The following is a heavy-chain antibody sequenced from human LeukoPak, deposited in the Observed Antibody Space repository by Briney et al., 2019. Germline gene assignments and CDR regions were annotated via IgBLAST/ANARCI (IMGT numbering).Heavy chain of an antibody. Sequence: PGGSLRLSCAASGFTFSNYGMHWVRQAPGKGLEWVAFISYDGSNKFYADSVKGRFTISRENSRNTLYLQMNNLRAEDTAVYYCAKEGTSSWSYYFDYWGQGTLVTVSS. CDR3: AKEGTSSWSYYFDY. V-gene: IGHV3-30*02. CDR1: GFTFSNYG. CDR2: ISYDGSNK. J-gene: IGHJ4*02. D-gene: IGHD6-13*01.